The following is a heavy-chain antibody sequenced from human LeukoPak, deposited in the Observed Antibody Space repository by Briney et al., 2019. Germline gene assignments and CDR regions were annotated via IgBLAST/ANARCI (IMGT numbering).Heavy chain of an antibody. D-gene: IGHD5-18*01. CDR3: ARHPGYSSGWWYFDF. J-gene: IGHJ4*02. Sequence: SETLSLTRTVSGDSIRSDYWGWIRQPPGKGLEWLGSINYSGTIFYSPSLNSRVTISVDTSGNQFSLKLTSATAADTAVYYCARHPGYSSGWWYFDFWGQGTLVTVSS. CDR1: GDSIRSDY. V-gene: IGHV4-39*01. CDR2: INYSGTI.